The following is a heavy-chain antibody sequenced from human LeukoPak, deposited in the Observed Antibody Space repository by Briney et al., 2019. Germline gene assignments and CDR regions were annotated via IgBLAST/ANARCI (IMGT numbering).Heavy chain of an antibody. V-gene: IGHV1-8*03. J-gene: IGHJ4*02. CDR2: MRPRYGNT. D-gene: IGHD3-10*01. CDR1: GYTFIIYE. Sequence: ASVKVSCKASGYTFIIYEIQWVRQAPGQGLEWVGWMRPRYGNTAYVQSFQGRVTITRDTSIDTVYMELSGLRSEDTAVYYCARVGAGEGGIDYWAQGTLITVSS. CDR3: ARVGAGEGGIDY.